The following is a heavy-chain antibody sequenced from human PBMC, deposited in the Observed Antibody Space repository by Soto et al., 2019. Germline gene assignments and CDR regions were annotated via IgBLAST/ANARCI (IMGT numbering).Heavy chain of an antibody. CDR2: INAGNGNT. Sequence: ASVKVSCKASGYTFISYAMHWVRQAPGQRLEWMGWINAGNGNTKYSQKFQGRVTITRDTSASTAYMELSSLRSEDTAVYYCARSRYFDWLLFYYYFDYWGQGTLVTVSS. J-gene: IGHJ4*02. D-gene: IGHD3-9*01. CDR1: GYTFISYA. CDR3: ARSRYFDWLLFYYYFDY. V-gene: IGHV1-3*01.